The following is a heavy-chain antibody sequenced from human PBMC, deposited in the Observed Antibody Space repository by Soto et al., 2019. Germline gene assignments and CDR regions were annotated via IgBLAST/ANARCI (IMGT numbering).Heavy chain of an antibody. CDR1: GFTFSSYA. V-gene: IGHV3-30-3*01. J-gene: IGHJ4*02. Sequence: PGGSLRLSCAASGFTFSSYAMHWVRQAPGKGLEWVAVISYDGSSKYYADSVRGRFTISRDNSKNTLYLQMNSLRAEDTAVYYCARDRYSSAQRGFFDDWGQGTLVTVSS. CDR3: ARDRYSSAQRGFFDD. CDR2: ISYDGSSK. D-gene: IGHD3-22*01.